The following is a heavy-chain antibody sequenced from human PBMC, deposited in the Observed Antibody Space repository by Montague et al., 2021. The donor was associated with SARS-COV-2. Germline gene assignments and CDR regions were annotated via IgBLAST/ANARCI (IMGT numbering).Heavy chain of an antibody. CDR1: GGSISSSNYY. V-gene: IGHV4-39*02. Sequence: SDTLSLTCTVSGGSISSSNYYWDWIRQPPGKGLEWIGSIYDSGSTYYNPSLKSPVTISVDTSRNHFSLKLSSVTAADTAVYYCARRGRKLLPVATTIGGFDIWGQGTMVTVSS. D-gene: IGHD5-12*01. J-gene: IGHJ3*02. CDR2: IYDSGST. CDR3: ARRGRKLLPVATTIGGFDI.